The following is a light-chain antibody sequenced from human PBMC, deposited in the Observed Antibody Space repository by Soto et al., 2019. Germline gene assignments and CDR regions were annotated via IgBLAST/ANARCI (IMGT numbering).Light chain of an antibody. Sequence: QSVLTQPPSASGTPGQRVTISCSGSSSNIGSNTVNCYQQLPGTAPKLLIYNNNQRPSGVPDRFSGSKSGTSASLAISGLQSEDEADYYCAAWDDCLNGLVFGTGTKVTVL. CDR3: AAWDDCLNGLV. CDR1: SSNIGSNT. J-gene: IGLJ1*01. CDR2: NNN. V-gene: IGLV1-44*01.